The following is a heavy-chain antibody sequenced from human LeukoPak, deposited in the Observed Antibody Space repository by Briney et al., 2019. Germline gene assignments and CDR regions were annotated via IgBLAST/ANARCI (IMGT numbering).Heavy chain of an antibody. CDR2: ISGSGGST. CDR1: GFTFSSYN. CDR3: ATHSYGYFVFWYFDL. D-gene: IGHD5-18*01. J-gene: IGHJ2*01. Sequence: GGSLRLSCAASGFTFSSYNMNWVRQAPGKGLEWVSAISGSGGSTYYADSVKGRFTISRDNSKNTLYLQMNSLRAEDTAVYYCATHSYGYFVFWYFDLWGRGTLVTVSS. V-gene: IGHV3-23*01.